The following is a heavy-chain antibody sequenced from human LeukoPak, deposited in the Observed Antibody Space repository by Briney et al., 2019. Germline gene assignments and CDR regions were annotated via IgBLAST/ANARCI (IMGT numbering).Heavy chain of an antibody. V-gene: IGHV5-51*01. CDR2: IDPSDSET. Sequence: GESLKISCKASGYSFTSYWIGWVRQIPGKGLEWMGIIDPSDSETRYTPSFQGQVTISVDKSLTTADLQWNSLKASDTAMYYCARQTAMGRSGDYWGQGTLVTVSS. D-gene: IGHD5-18*01. J-gene: IGHJ4*02. CDR3: ARQTAMGRSGDY. CDR1: GYSFTSYW.